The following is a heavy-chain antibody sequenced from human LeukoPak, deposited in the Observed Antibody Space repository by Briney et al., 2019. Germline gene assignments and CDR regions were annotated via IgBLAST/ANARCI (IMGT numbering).Heavy chain of an antibody. CDR2: IIPIFGTA. CDR3: ARLALDPEAFDI. J-gene: IGHJ3*02. D-gene: IGHD1-14*01. CDR1: GGTFSSYA. Sequence: SVKVSXKASGGTFSSYAISWVRQAPGQGLEWMGRIIPIFGTANYAQKFQGRVTITTDESTSTAYMELSSLRSEDTAVYYCARLALDPEAFDIWGQGTMVTVSS. V-gene: IGHV1-69*05.